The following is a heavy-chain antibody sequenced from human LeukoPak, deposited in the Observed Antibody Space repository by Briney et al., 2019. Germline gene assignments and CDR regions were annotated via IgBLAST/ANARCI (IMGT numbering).Heavy chain of an antibody. D-gene: IGHD5-18*01. CDR2: IKQDGSEK. V-gene: IGHV3-7*01. CDR3: ARFLRGYSYGY. J-gene: IGHJ4*02. Sequence: GGSLRLSCVASGFTFSSYWMSWVRQAPGKGLEWVANIKQDGSEKYYVDSVKGRFTISRDNAKNSLYLQMNSLRAEDTAVYYCARFLRGYSYGYWSQGTLVTVSS. CDR1: GFTFSSYW.